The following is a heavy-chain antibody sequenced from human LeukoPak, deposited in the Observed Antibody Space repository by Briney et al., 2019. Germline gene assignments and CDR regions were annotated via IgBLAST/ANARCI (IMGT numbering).Heavy chain of an antibody. V-gene: IGHV1-18*04. Sequence: ASVKVSCKASGYTFTSYGISWVRQAPGQGLEWMGWISAYNGNTNYAQKLQGRVTMTTDTSTSTAYMELRSLRSDDTAVYYCARDRGKVITMVRGNYGMDVWGKGTMVTVSS. J-gene: IGHJ6*04. CDR1: GYTFTSYG. CDR3: ARDRGKVITMVRGNYGMDV. CDR2: ISAYNGNT. D-gene: IGHD3-10*01.